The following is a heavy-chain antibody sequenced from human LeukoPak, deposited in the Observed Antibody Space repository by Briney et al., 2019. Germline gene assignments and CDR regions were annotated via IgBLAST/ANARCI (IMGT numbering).Heavy chain of an antibody. Sequence: ASVKVSCKASGGTFHSYTISWVRQAPGQGLEWMGGIIPIFGTANYAQKFQGRVTITADKSTSTAYMELSSLRSEDTAVYYCAFGSGYDPRLGYWGQGTLVTVSS. CDR1: GGTFHSYT. J-gene: IGHJ4*02. CDR2: IIPIFGTA. V-gene: IGHV1-69*06. D-gene: IGHD5-12*01. CDR3: AFGSGYDPRLGY.